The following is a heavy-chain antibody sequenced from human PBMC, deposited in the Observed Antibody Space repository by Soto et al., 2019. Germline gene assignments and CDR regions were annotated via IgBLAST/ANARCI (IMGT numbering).Heavy chain of an antibody. CDR2: ISGSGGST. Sequence: HPGGSLRLSCAASGFTFSSYAMSWVRQAPGKGLEWVSAISGSGGSTYYADSVKGRFTISRDNSKNTLYLQMNSLRAEDTAVYYCAKLGMVVGTQELRNSGPLDNWGQGTLVTVSS. V-gene: IGHV3-23*01. CDR3: AKLGMVVGTQELRNSGPLDN. CDR1: GFTFSSYA. D-gene: IGHD3-22*01. J-gene: IGHJ4*02.